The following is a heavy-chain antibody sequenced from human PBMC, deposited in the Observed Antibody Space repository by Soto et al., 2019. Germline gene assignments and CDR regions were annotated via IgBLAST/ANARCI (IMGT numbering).Heavy chain of an antibody. CDR1: GGSISSSNW. CDR2: IYHSGST. Sequence: SETLSLTCAVSGGSISSSNWWSWVRQPPGKGLEWIGEIYHSGSTNYNPSLKSRVTISVDKSKNQFSLKLSSVTAADTAVYYCARRGLSVAVATYYFDYWGQGTLVTVSS. J-gene: IGHJ4*02. CDR3: ARRGLSVAVATYYFDY. D-gene: IGHD6-19*01. V-gene: IGHV4-4*02.